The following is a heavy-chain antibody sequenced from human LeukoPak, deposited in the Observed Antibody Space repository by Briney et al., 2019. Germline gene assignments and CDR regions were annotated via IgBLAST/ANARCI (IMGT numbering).Heavy chain of an antibody. J-gene: IGHJ4*02. CDR1: GFTFTNYA. CDR2: ISGNGGTA. V-gene: IGHV3-23*01. CDR3: AKVRQWLEHFDY. D-gene: IGHD6-19*01. Sequence: GGSLRLSCAASGFTFTNYAMSWVRQSPGKGLEWVSSISGNGGTAYYADSVKGLFTISSDNSKNTLSLQMNSLRAEATAVYYCAKVRQWLEHFDYWGQGTLVTVSS.